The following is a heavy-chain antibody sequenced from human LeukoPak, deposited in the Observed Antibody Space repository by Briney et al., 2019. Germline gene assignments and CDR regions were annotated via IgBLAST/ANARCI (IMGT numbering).Heavy chain of an antibody. CDR3: AKDPFDSSGYSPWAFDI. CDR2: ISGSGGST. J-gene: IGHJ3*02. CDR1: GFTFSSYA. V-gene: IGHV3-23*01. Sequence: PGGSLRLSCAASGFTFSSYAMSWVRQAPGKGLEWVSAISGSGGSTYYADSVKGRFTISRDNSKNTLYLQMNSLRAEDTAVYYCAKDPFDSSGYSPWAFDIWGQGTMVTVSS. D-gene: IGHD3-22*01.